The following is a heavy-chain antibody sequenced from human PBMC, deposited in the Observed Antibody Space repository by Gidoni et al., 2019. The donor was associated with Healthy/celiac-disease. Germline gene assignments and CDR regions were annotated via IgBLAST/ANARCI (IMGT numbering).Heavy chain of an antibody. CDR2: ISYDGSSK. V-gene: IGHV3-30-3*01. D-gene: IGHD2-15*01. CDR3: ARDRDTDGSCSDY. Sequence: QVQLVESGGGVVQPGRSLRLYCVASGFTFNNYAMHWVRQAPGKGLEWVAVISYDGSSKTYADSMKGRFTISRDNSKNTLYLQMNNLRPEDTAMYYCARDRDTDGSCSDYWGQGTLVTVSS. J-gene: IGHJ4*02. CDR1: GFTFNNYA.